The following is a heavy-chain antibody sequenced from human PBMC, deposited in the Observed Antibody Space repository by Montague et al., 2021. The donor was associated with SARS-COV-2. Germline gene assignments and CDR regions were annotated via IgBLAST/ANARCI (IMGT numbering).Heavy chain of an antibody. J-gene: IGHJ4*02. D-gene: IGHD2/OR15-2a*01. Sequence: TLSLTCTVSGDSITSDVSYWSWIRQPAGNGLEWIGRIYTTGSTNYNPSLKSRLTISLDTSKNQFSLKLSSVTAADTAVYYCARDDFRWDFDCWGQGTLVTVSS. CDR2: IYTTGST. CDR1: GDSITSDVSY. V-gene: IGHV4-61*02. CDR3: ARDDFRWDFDC.